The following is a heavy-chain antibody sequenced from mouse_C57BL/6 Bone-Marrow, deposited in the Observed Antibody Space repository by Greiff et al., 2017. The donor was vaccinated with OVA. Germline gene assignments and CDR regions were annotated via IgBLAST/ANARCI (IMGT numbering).Heavy chain of an antibody. Sequence: EVQLVESGPGLVKPSQSLSLTCSVTGYSITSGYYWNWIRQFPGNTLEWMGYISYDGSNNYNPSLKNRISITRDTSKNQFFLKLNSVTTEDTATYYCARDRGRGYFDYWGQGTTLTVSS. J-gene: IGHJ2*01. D-gene: IGHD1-1*01. CDR2: ISYDGSN. V-gene: IGHV3-6*01. CDR1: GYSITSGYY. CDR3: ARDRGRGYFDY.